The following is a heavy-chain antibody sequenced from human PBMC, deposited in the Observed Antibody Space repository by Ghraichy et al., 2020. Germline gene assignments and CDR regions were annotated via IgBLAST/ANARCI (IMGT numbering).Heavy chain of an antibody. J-gene: IGHJ4*02. D-gene: IGHD1-1*01. CDR3: ARNRVESGFDY. V-gene: IGHV3-13*01. CDR1: GFTFSSYD. CDR2: IGTAGDT. Sequence: GGSLRLSCAASGFTFSSYDMHWVRQATGKGLEWVSAIGTAGDTYYPGSVKGRFTISRENAKNSLYLQMNSLRAGDTAVYYCARNRVESGFDYWGQGTLVTVSS.